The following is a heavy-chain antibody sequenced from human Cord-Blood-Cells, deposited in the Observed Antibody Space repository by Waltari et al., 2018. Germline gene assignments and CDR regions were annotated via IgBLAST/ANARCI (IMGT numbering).Heavy chain of an antibody. D-gene: IGHD7-27*01. CDR2: ISSSSSYI. V-gene: IGHV3-21*01. CDR3: ARDPRRANWGAFDI. J-gene: IGHJ3*02. Sequence: EVQLVESGGGLVKPGGSLRLSCAASGFTFSSYSMTWVRQDPGKGLEWVSSISSSSSYIYYADSVKGRFTISRDNAKNSLYLQMNSLRAEDTAVYYCARDPRRANWGAFDIWGQGTMVTVSS. CDR1: GFTFSSYS.